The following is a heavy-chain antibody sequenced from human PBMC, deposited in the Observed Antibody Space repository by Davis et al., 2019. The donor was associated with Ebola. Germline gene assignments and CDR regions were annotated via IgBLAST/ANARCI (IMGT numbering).Heavy chain of an antibody. CDR1: RFIFIKYV. J-gene: IGHJ3*02. V-gene: IGHV3-23*01. Sequence: GESLKISRETSRFIFIKYVMCWVRPAPGKGLEWVSTFGTVGDTYYADSVKGRFAMSRDNSRGTLYLQMNSLRVEDSAIYYCVKDSSNIWFDIWGQGTLVTVSS. D-gene: IGHD2/OR15-2a*01. CDR2: FGTVGDT. CDR3: VKDSSNIWFDI.